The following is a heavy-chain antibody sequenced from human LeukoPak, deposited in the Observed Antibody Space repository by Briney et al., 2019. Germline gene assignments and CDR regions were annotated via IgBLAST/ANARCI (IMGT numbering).Heavy chain of an antibody. Sequence: GGSLRLSCGASGFIFNSYEMNWVRQAPGKGLEWVSGINWNGGSTGYADSVKGRFTISRDNAKNSLYLQMNSLRAEDTAVYYCARDSPDSSEGIWFDPWGQGTLVTVSS. J-gene: IGHJ5*02. V-gene: IGHV3-20*04. CDR3: ARDSPDSSEGIWFDP. CDR1: GFIFNSYE. CDR2: INWNGGST. D-gene: IGHD3-22*01.